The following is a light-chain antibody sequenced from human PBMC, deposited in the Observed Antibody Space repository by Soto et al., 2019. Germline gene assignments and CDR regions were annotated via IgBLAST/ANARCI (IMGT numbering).Light chain of an antibody. J-gene: IGKJ4*01. CDR3: QQFNSYPLS. Sequence: AIQLTQSPSSLSASVGDRVTITCRASQGISSALAWYQHKSGKPPKSLIYDASSLESGVPSRFSGTGSGTDFTLTISSLQTEDFETYCCQQFNSYPLSFGGGTKVEI. V-gene: IGKV1-13*02. CDR1: QGISSA. CDR2: DAS.